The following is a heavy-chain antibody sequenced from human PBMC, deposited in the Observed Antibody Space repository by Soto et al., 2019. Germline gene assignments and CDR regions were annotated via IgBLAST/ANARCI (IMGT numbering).Heavy chain of an antibody. Sequence: QVQLVQSGAEVKKPGASVKVSCKASGYTFTSYGISWVLQAPGQGLEWMGWISAYNGNTNYAQKLQGRVTMTTDTSTSTAYMDLRSLRSDYTAVYYCARVTAAYYYDSSGYPGFGYWGQGTLVTVSS. V-gene: IGHV1-18*04. CDR3: ARVTAAYYYDSSGYPGFGY. D-gene: IGHD3-22*01. J-gene: IGHJ4*02. CDR1: GYTFTSYG. CDR2: ISAYNGNT.